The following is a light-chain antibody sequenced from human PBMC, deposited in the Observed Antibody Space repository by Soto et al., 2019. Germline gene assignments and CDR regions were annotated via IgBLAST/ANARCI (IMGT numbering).Light chain of an antibody. J-gene: IGLJ3*02. V-gene: IGLV2-14*03. Sequence: QSAPTQPASVSGSPGQSITISCTGASSDVGYSNHVSWYQHHPGKVPKLIIYDVNNRPSGVSVRFSGSKSGNTASLTISGLQSEDDGDYYCSSYTSSDTLVFGGGTKVTVL. CDR2: DVN. CDR3: SSYTSSDTLV. CDR1: SSDVGYSNH.